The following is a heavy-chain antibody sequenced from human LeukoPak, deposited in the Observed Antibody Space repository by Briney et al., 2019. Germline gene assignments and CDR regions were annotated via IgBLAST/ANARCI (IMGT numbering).Heavy chain of an antibody. CDR2: ISYDGSNK. J-gene: IGHJ6*02. CDR1: GFTFSSYA. Sequence: GGSLRLSCAASGFTFSSYAMHWVRQAPGKGLEWVAVISYDGSNKYYADSVKGRFTISRDNSKNTLYLQMNSLRAEDTAVYYCARDPRGSDFWGGYYPYYYYGMDVWGQGTTVTVSS. V-gene: IGHV3-30-3*01. CDR3: ARDPRGSDFWGGYYPYYYYGMDV. D-gene: IGHD3-3*01.